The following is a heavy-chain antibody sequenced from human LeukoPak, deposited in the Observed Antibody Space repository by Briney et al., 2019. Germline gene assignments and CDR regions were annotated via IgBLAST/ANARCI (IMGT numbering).Heavy chain of an antibody. J-gene: IGHJ4*02. D-gene: IGHD4-17*01. CDR2: INHSGST. CDR1: GGSFSGYY. V-gene: IGHV4-34*01. Sequence: SETLSLTCAVYGGSFSGYYWSWIRQPPGKGLEWIGEINHSGSTNYNPSLKSRVTISVDTSKNQFSLKLSSVTAADTAVYYCARHVSRYGGLADYWGQGTLVTVSS. CDR3: ARHVSRYGGLADY.